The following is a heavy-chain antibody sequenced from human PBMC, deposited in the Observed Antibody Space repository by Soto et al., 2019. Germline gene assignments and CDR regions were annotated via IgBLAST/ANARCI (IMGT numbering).Heavy chain of an antibody. CDR2: IRSVSSDT. CDR3: ARVAY. J-gene: IGHJ4*02. Sequence: EVQLVESGGGLVKPGESLRLSCEASVFTFSRVSMNWVRQVPVKGLEWVASIRSVSSDTWYADSVKGRFIISRDNAQNSLFLQMNTLRPEDTAMYYCARVAYWGPGTQVTVSS. CDR1: VFTFSRVS. V-gene: IGHV3-21*02.